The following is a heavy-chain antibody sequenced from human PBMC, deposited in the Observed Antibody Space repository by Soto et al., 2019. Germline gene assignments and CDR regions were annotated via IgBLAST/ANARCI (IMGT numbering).Heavy chain of an antibody. Sequence: SETLSLTCTVSGGSISSSSYYWGWIRQPPGKGLEWIGSIYYSGSTYYNPSLKSRVTISVDTSKNQFSLKLSSVTAADTAVYYCASYLYYDILTGYHHRNFDYWGQGTLVTVSS. CDR1: GGSISSSSYY. D-gene: IGHD3-9*01. CDR3: ASYLYYDILTGYHHRNFDY. V-gene: IGHV4-39*01. CDR2: IYYSGST. J-gene: IGHJ4*02.